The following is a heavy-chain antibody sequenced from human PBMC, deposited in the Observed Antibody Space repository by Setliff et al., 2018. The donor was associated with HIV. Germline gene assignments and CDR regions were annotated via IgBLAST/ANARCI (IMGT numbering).Heavy chain of an antibody. D-gene: IGHD3-3*01. CDR2: IRSKNYGGAP. V-gene: IGHV3-49*04. J-gene: IGHJ4*02. CDR3: TRDRRGSNSWSGYNGGFDY. Sequence: HPGGSLRLSCTTSGFNFGDYLISWVRQAPGKGLEWVGFIRSKNYGGAPEYAASVKGRFTISRDDSENTLYLQMNSLKTEDTAVYYCTRDRRGSNSWSGYNGGFDYWGQGTLVTVSS. CDR1: GFNFGDYL.